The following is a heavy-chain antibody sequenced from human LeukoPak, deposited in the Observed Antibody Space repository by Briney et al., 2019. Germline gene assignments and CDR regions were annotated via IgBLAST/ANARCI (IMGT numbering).Heavy chain of an antibody. CDR2: IIPIFGTA. J-gene: IGHJ4*02. D-gene: IGHD3-3*01. CDR3: ARNPPELRFLEWSTLYFDY. CDR1: GGTFSSYA. Sequence: SVKVSCKASGGTFSSYAISWVRQAPGQGLEWMGGIIPIFGTANYAQKFRGRVTITTDESTSTAYMELSSLRSEDTAVYYCARNPPELRFLEWSTLYFDYWGQGTLVTVSS. V-gene: IGHV1-69*05.